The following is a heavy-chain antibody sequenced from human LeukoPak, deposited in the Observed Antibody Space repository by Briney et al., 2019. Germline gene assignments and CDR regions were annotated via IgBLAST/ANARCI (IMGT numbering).Heavy chain of an antibody. J-gene: IGHJ3*02. Sequence: SVKVSCKASGGTFSSYAIGWVRQAPGQGLEWMGGIIPIFGTANYAQKFQGRVTITTDESTSTAYMELSSLRSEDTAVYYCARGRWLQLGDAFDIWDQGTMVTVSS. CDR2: IIPIFGTA. CDR1: GGTFSSYA. D-gene: IGHD5-24*01. V-gene: IGHV1-69*05. CDR3: ARGRWLQLGDAFDI.